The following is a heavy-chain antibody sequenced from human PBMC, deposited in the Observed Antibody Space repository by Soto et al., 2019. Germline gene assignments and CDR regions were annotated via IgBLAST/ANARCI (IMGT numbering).Heavy chain of an antibody. D-gene: IGHD1-7*01. Sequence: QLPLQESGSGLVKPSQTLSLTCAVSGGSISSGGYSWSWIRQPPGKGLEWIGYIYHSGSTYYNPSLKSRVTISVDRSKNQFSLKLSSVTAADTAVYYCARGNNWNYSQFDYWGQGTLVTVSS. CDR1: GGSISSGGYS. J-gene: IGHJ4*02. V-gene: IGHV4-30-2*01. CDR3: ARGNNWNYSQFDY. CDR2: IYHSGST.